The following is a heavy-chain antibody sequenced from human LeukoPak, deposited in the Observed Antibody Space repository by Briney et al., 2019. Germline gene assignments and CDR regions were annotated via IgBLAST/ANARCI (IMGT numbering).Heavy chain of an antibody. D-gene: IGHD3-22*01. J-gene: IGHJ4*02. Sequence: PGGSLRLSCAASGFSVSGKFMSWVRQAPGKGLEWVSYISSSSSYTNYADSVKGRFTISRDNAKNSLYLQMNSLRAEDTAVYYCARVQYYDSSGYYYPYYFDYWGQGTLVTVSS. CDR2: ISSSSSYT. CDR1: GFSVSGKF. V-gene: IGHV3-11*06. CDR3: ARVQYYDSSGYYYPYYFDY.